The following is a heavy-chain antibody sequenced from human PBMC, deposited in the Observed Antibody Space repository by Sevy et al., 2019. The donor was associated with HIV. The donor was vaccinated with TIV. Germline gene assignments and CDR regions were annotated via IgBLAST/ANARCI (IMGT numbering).Heavy chain of an antibody. CDR2: ISYSGTNK. CDR1: GFTFTLYA. J-gene: IGHJ4*02. V-gene: IGHV3-30-3*01. CDR3: ATVAVEYCTDDCYHRFDY. D-gene: IGHD2-21*02. Sequence: GGSLRLSCAASGFTFTLYAIHWVRRAPGKGLEWVALISYSGTNKYYADSVKGRFTISRDDSKNTAYLQMNNLRTDDTAVYYCATVAVEYCTDDCYHRFDYWGQGTQVTVSS.